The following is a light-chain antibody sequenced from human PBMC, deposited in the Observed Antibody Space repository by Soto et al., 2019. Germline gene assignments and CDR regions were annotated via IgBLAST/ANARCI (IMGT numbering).Light chain of an antibody. J-gene: IGKJ1*01. Sequence: IQMTQSPSSLSASVGGRVTITFRASQSINSLLAWFQQKPGKAPEILIYKASSLESGVPSRFSGSGSGTEFTLTISSLQPDDFATYYCLQYYDYRKFGQGTKVDIK. CDR2: KAS. CDR3: LQYYDYRK. V-gene: IGKV1-5*03. CDR1: QSINSL.